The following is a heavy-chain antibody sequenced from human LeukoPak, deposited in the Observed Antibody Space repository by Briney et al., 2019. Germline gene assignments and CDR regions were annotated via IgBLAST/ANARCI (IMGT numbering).Heavy chain of an antibody. J-gene: IGHJ4*02. CDR1: GFTFSSYA. CDR3: ARAESPGYSYGNYFDY. Sequence: GGSLRLSCAASGFTFSSYAMHWVRQAPGKGLEWVAVISYDGSNKYYADSVKGRFTISRDNSKNTLYLQMNSLRAEDTAVYYCARAESPGYSYGNYFDYWGQGTLVTVSS. CDR2: ISYDGSNK. D-gene: IGHD5-18*01. V-gene: IGHV3-30-3*01.